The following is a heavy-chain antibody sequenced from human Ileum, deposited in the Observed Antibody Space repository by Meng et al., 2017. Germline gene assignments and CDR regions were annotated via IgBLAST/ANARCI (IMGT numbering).Heavy chain of an antibody. CDR3: ARDHWGSLDY. CDR2: AST. J-gene: IGHJ4*02. V-gene: IGHV4-61*01. Sequence: QVQLQEAGPGLVRPSETLSPNCTVSGASVTTSHYQWGWIRQPPGKGLEWIGYASTNYNPSLKSRLTISLDTSKNQVSLKLTSVTAADTVVYYCARDHWGSLDYWGQGILVTVSS. CDR1: GASVTTSHYQ. D-gene: IGHD7-27*01.